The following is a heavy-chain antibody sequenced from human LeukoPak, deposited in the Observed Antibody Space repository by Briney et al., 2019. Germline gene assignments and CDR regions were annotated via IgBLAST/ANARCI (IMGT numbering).Heavy chain of an antibody. CDR1: GGAISSYY. CDR2: IHTSGST. V-gene: IGHV4-4*07. Sequence: SETLSLTCIVSGGAISSYYWSWIRQPAGKGLDWIGQIHTSGSTNYNPSLKSRVAMSVDTSKNQFSLELSSVAAADTAVYYCAGRAQTTGWSFDYWGQGALVTVSS. CDR3: AGRAQTTGWSFDY. D-gene: IGHD6-19*01. J-gene: IGHJ4*02.